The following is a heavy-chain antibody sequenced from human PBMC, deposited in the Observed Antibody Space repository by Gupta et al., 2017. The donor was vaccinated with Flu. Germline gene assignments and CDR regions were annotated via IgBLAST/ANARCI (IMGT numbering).Heavy chain of an antibody. J-gene: IGHJ3*02. D-gene: IGHD5-12*01. CDR3: AKDPQIKANDAFDI. CDR1: SYG. CDR2: ISYDGSNK. V-gene: IGHV3-30*18. Sequence: SYGMHWVRQAPGKGLEWVAVISYDGSNKYYADSVKDRFTISRDNSKNTLYLQMNSLRAEDTAVYYCAKDPQIKANDAFDIWGQGTMVTVSS.